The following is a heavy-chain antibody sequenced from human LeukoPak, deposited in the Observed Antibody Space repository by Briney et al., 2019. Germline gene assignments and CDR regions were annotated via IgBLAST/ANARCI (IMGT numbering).Heavy chain of an antibody. Sequence: SETLSLTCTVSGGSVSSGSYYWSWIRQPPGKGLERIGYIYYSGSTNYNPSLKSRVAISVDTSKNQFSLKLSSVTAADTAVYYCARDQTDTALDYWGQGTLVTVSS. CDR2: IYYSGST. V-gene: IGHV4-61*01. CDR1: GGSVSSGSYY. J-gene: IGHJ4*02. D-gene: IGHD5-18*01. CDR3: ARDQTDTALDY.